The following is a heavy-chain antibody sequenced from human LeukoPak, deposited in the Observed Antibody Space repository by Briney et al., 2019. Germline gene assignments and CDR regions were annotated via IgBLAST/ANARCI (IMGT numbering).Heavy chain of an antibody. D-gene: IGHD5-18*01. J-gene: IGHJ6*03. CDR1: GFTFSSYG. Sequence: TGGSLRLSCAASGFTFSSYGMHWVRQAPGKGLEWVAFIRCDGSDKYYADSVKGRFTISRDNSKNTLYLQMNSLRAEDTAVYYCAKVGTSMVYYYYYYMDVWGKGTTVTVS. CDR3: AKVGTSMVYYYYYYMDV. V-gene: IGHV3-30*02. CDR2: IRCDGSDK.